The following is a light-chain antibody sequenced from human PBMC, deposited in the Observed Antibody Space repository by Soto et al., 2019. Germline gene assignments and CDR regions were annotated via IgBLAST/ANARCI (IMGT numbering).Light chain of an antibody. CDR2: DAS. J-gene: IGKJ2*01. Sequence: EIMLTQSPATLSLSPGERATLSCRASQSVNSFLAWYQQKPGQAPRLLIYDASNRATGIPARFSGSGSGTDFTLTISSLEPEDFAVYYCQRRDNWPTFGQGTKLEIK. CDR1: QSVNSF. CDR3: QRRDNWPT. V-gene: IGKV3-11*01.